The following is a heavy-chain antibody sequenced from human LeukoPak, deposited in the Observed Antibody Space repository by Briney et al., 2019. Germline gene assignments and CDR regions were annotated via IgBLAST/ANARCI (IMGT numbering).Heavy chain of an antibody. V-gene: IGHV1-2*02. D-gene: IGHD3-10*01. CDR2: INPNSGGT. Sequence: ASVKVSCKASGYTFTAYYLHWVRQAPGQGLEWMGWINPNSGGTNYAQKFQGRVTMTRDTSISTAYMELSRLRSDDTAVYYCAILRGSGLDFDYWGQGTLVTVSS. CDR1: GYTFTAYY. J-gene: IGHJ4*02. CDR3: AILRGSGLDFDY.